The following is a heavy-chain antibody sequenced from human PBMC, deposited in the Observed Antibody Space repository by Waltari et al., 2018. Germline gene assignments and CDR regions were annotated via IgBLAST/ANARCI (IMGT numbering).Heavy chain of an antibody. J-gene: IGHJ4*02. CDR3: AKDMGSSGWYDY. CDR2: ISWNSGSI. CDR1: GFTFDDSA. D-gene: IGHD6-19*01. Sequence: EVQLVESGGGLVQPGRSLRLSCAASGFTFDDSAMHWVRQAPGKGLEWVSGISWNSGSIGYADSVKGRFTISRDNAKNSLYLQMNSLRAEDTALYYCAKDMGSSGWYDYWGQGTLVTVSS. V-gene: IGHV3-9*01.